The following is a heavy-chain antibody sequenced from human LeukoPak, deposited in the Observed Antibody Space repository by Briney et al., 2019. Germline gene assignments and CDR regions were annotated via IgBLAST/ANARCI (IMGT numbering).Heavy chain of an antibody. V-gene: IGHV3-21*01. J-gene: IGHJ4*02. CDR3: ARDKGDGYNYRGVRFDY. D-gene: IGHD5-12*01. Sequence: PGGSLRLSCAASGFTFSSYSMNWVRQAPGKGLEWVSSISGSSSYIYYADSVKGRFTISRDNAKNSLYLQMNSLRAEDTAVYYCARDKGDGYNYRGVRFDYWGQGTLVTVSS. CDR2: ISGSSSYI. CDR1: GFTFSSYS.